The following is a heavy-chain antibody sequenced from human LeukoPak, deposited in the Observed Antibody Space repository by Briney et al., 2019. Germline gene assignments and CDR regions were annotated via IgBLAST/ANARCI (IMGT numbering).Heavy chain of an antibody. CDR1: GGSISSSSYY. D-gene: IGHD1-14*01. J-gene: IGHJ6*03. CDR3: ARRARTRMQAYYMDV. CDR2: IYTSGST. Sequence: SETLSLTCTVSGGSISSSSYYWGWIRQPPGKGLEWIGYIYTSGSTNYNPSLKSRVTISVDTSKNQISLRLISVTAADTAVYFCARRARTRMQAYYMDVWGKGTTVIVSS. V-gene: IGHV4-61*05.